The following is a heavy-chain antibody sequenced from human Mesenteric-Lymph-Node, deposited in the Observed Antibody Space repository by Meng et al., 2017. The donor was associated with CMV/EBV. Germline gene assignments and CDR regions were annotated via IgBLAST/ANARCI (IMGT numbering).Heavy chain of an antibody. D-gene: IGHD3-22*01. CDR1: GYTFIGYY. CDR2: INPNSGGT. V-gene: IGHV1-2*02. CDR3: ARDDQYYYDSSGYYGY. J-gene: IGHJ4*02. Sequence: ASVKVSCKASGYTFIGYYMHWVRQAPGQGLEWMGWINPNSGGTNYAQKFQGRVTMTRDTSISTAYMELSRLRSDDTAVYYCARDDQYYYDSSGYYGYWGQGTLVTVSS.